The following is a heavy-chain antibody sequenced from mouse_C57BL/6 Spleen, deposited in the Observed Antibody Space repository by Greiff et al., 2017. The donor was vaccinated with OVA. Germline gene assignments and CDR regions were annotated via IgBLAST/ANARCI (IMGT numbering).Heavy chain of an antibody. CDR1: GYAFSSSW. CDR2: IYPGDGDT. CDR3: ARDYGTARGYFDV. J-gene: IGHJ1*03. V-gene: IGHV1-82*01. Sequence: QVQLQQSGPELVKPGASVKISCKASGYAFSSSWMNWVKQRPGKGLEWIGRIYPGDGDTNYNGKFKGKATLTADKSSSTAYMQLSSLTSEDSAVYFCARDYGTARGYFDVWGTGTTVTVSS. D-gene: IGHD3-3*01.